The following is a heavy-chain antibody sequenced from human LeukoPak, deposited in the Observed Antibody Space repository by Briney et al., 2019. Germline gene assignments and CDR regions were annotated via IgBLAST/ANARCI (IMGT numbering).Heavy chain of an antibody. CDR2: ISYDGSNK. CDR3: ARDLVIAVAGTGYYYYGMDV. D-gene: IGHD6-19*01. Sequence: GGSLRLSCAASGFTFSDYAMSWVRQAPGKGLEWVAVISYDGSNKYYADSVKGRFTISRDNSKNTLYLQMNSLRAEDTAVYYCARDLVIAVAGTGYYYYGMDVWGQGTTVTVSS. J-gene: IGHJ6*02. V-gene: IGHV3-30-3*01. CDR1: GFTFSDYA.